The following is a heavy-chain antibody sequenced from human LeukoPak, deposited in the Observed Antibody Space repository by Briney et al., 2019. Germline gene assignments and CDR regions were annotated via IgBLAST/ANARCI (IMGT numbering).Heavy chain of an antibody. V-gene: IGHV1-69*06. Sequence: ASVKVSCKASGGTFSSYAISWVRQAPGQGLEWMGGIIPIFGTANYAQKFQGRVTITADKSTSTAYMELSSLRSEDTAVYYCARAERITMVRGVIMDAFDIWGQGTMVTVPS. CDR2: IIPIFGTA. J-gene: IGHJ3*02. D-gene: IGHD3-10*01. CDR3: ARAERITMVRGVIMDAFDI. CDR1: GGTFSSYA.